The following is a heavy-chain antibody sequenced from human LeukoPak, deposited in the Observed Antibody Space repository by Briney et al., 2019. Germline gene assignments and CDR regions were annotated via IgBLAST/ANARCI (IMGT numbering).Heavy chain of an antibody. Sequence: SETLSLTCTVSGGSISSYYWSWIRQPPGKGLEWIGYIYYSGSTNYNPSLKSRVTISADTSKNQFSLKLSSVTAADTAVYYCAKDLPDSRESLTGHWFDPWGQGTLVTVSS. CDR3: AKDLPDSRESLTGHWFDP. J-gene: IGHJ5*02. CDR2: IYYSGST. D-gene: IGHD3-10*01. V-gene: IGHV4-59*01. CDR1: GGSISSYY.